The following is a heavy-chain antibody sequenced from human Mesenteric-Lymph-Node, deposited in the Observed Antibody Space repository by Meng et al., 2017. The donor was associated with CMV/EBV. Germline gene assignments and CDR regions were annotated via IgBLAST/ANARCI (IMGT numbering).Heavy chain of an antibody. CDR3: ARDSGVAPFDY. CDR2: ISAYNGNT. J-gene: IGHJ4*02. CDR1: GYIFTNNA. D-gene: IGHD7-27*01. Sequence: SCKASGYIFTNNAIHWVRQAPGQRLEWMGWISAYNGNTNYAQKLQGRVTMTTDTSTSTAYMELRSLRSDDTAVYYCARDSGVAPFDYWGQGTLVTVSS. V-gene: IGHV1-18*01.